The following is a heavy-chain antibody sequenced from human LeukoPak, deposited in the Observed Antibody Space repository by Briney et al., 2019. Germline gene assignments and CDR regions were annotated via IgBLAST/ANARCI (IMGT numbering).Heavy chain of an antibody. V-gene: IGHV4-61*02. Sequence: SQTLSLTCTVSGGSISSGSYYWSWIRQPAGKGLEWIGRIYTSGSTNYNPSLKSRVTISVDRSKNQFSLKLSSVTAADTAVYYCARESNYGHFDYWGQGTLVTVSS. CDR3: ARESNYGHFDY. CDR2: IYTSGST. D-gene: IGHD4-11*01. CDR1: GGSISSGSYY. J-gene: IGHJ4*02.